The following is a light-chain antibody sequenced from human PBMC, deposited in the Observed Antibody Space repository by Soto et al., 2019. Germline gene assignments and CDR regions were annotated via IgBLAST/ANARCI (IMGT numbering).Light chain of an antibody. CDR1: SSDIASYDY. J-gene: IGLJ1*01. V-gene: IGLV2-14*03. Sequence: QSAVTRAASVSGSPGQSITVSCIGTSSDIASYDYVSWYQQHPGKVPKLMIYDVSNRPSGVSNRFSGSKSGNTASLTISGLQAQDEADYYCTSFTTADTHVFGTGTKVTVL. CDR2: DVS. CDR3: TSFTTADTHV.